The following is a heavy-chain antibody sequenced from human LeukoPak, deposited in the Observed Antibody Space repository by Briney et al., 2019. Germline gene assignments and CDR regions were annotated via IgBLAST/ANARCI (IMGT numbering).Heavy chain of an antibody. Sequence: SETLSLTCAVSGYSISSGYYWGWIRQPPGKGLEWIGSIYHSGSTYYNPSLKSRVTITVDTSKNQFSLKLSSVTAADAAVYYCARTAEYYYDSSGYFDYWGQGTLVTVSS. CDR1: GYSISSGYY. V-gene: IGHV4-38-2*01. CDR3: ARTAEYYYDSSGYFDY. J-gene: IGHJ4*02. D-gene: IGHD3-22*01. CDR2: IYHSGST.